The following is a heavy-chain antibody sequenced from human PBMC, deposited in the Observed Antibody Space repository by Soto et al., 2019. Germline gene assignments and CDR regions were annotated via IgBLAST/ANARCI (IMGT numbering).Heavy chain of an antibody. CDR3: ARGYVRNFDY. V-gene: IGHV4-59*12. D-gene: IGHD2-2*01. J-gene: IGHJ4*02. CDR2: IYYSGST. CDR1: GGSISSYY. Sequence: PSETLSLTCTVSGGSISSYYWSWIRQPPGKGLEWIGYIYYSGSTNYNPSLKSRVTISVDTSKNQFSLKLSSVTAADTAVYYCARGYVRNFDYWGQGTPVTVSS.